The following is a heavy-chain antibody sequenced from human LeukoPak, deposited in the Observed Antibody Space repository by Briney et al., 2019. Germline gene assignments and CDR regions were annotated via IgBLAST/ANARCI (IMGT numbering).Heavy chain of an antibody. CDR3: ARVVVITPFYYYYYYMDV. J-gene: IGHJ6*03. V-gene: IGHV4-34*01. CDR2: INHSGST. Sequence: SETLSLTCTVSGGSISGYYWSWIRQPPGKGLEWIGEINHSGSTNYNPSLKSRVTISVDTSKNQFSLKLSSVTAADTAVYYCARVVVITPFYYYYYYMDVWGKGTTVTVSS. D-gene: IGHD3-22*01. CDR1: GGSISGYY.